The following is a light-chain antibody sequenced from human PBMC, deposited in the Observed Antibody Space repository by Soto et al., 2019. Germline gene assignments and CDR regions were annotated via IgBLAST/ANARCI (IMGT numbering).Light chain of an antibody. J-gene: IGKJ4*01. V-gene: IGKV3-15*01. CDR2: GAS. CDR1: ESVSSS. CDR3: QQYRNWPLT. Sequence: EIAMTQSPATLCVSPGERATLSCRASESVSSSLAWYQHKPGQSPRLLIYGASTRATNIAARFSGSGSGTEFTLTISSLQSEDFAVYYCQQYRNWPLTFGGGTKVEI.